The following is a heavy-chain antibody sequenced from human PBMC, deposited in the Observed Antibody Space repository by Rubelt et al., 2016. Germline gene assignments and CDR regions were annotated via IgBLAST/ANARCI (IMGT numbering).Heavy chain of an antibody. CDR1: GFTFSSYA. V-gene: IGHV3-23*01. D-gene: IGHD3-22*01. J-gene: IGHJ4*02. CDR3: TRDAYYYDSSGYYYQGFDY. CDR2: ISGSGGST. Sequence: GSGGGLVQPGGSLRLSCAASGFTFSSYAMSWVRQAPGKGLEWVSAISGSGGSTYYADSVKGRFTISRDNSKNTLYLQMNSLRAEDTAVYYCTRDAYYYDSSGYYYQGFDYWGQGTLVTVSS.